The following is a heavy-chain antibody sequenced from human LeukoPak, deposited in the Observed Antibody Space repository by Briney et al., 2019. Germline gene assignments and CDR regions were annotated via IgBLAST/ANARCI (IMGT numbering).Heavy chain of an antibody. Sequence: LTCTVSGGSISSGSYYWSWIRQPAGKGLEWIGRIYTSGSTNYNPSLKSRVTISVDTSKNQFSLKLSSVTAADTAVYYCARGDGYSYGYYYYYYMDVWGKGTTVTVSS. V-gene: IGHV4-61*02. CDR2: IYTSGST. J-gene: IGHJ6*03. CDR1: GGSISSGSYY. CDR3: ARGDGYSYGYYYYYYMDV. D-gene: IGHD5-18*01.